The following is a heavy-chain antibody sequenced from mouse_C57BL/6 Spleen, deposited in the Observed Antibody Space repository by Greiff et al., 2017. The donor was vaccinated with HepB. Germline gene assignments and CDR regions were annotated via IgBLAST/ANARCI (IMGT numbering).Heavy chain of an antibody. V-gene: IGHV5-17*01. CDR2: ISSGSSTI. J-gene: IGHJ4*01. CDR1: GFTFSDYG. CDR3: ARSLYDGYYYYAMDY. Sequence: EVKLVESGGGLVKPGGSLKLSCAASGFTFSDYGMHWVRQAPEKGLEWVAYISSGSSTIYYADTVKGRFTISRDNAKNTLFLQMNSLRSEDTAMYYCARSLYDGYYYYAMDYWGQGTSVTVSS. D-gene: IGHD2-3*01.